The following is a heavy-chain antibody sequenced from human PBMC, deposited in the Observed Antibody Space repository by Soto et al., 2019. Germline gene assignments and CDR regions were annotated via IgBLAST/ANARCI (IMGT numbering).Heavy chain of an antibody. J-gene: IGHJ6*02. CDR3: ARGNGYKSPSDSRGPGMDV. CDR2: IFPIFGTA. V-gene: IGHV1-69*13. CDR1: GGTFSSYA. Sequence: GASVKVSCKASGGTFSSYAISWVRQAPGQGLDWMGGIFPIFGTANYAQKFQGRVTITADESTSTAYMELSSLRSEDTAVYYCARGNGYKSPSDSRGPGMDVWGQGTTVTVSS. D-gene: IGHD3-22*01.